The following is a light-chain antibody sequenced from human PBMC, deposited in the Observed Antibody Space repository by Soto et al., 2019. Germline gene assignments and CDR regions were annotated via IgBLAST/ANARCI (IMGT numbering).Light chain of an antibody. CDR1: QSVSSN. J-gene: IGKJ1*01. V-gene: IGKV3-15*01. Sequence: EIVMAQSPATLSVSPGERATLSCRASQSVSSNLAWYQQKPGQAPRLLIYGASTRATGIPARFSGSGSGTEFTLTTSSLQSEDSAVYYCQQYTNWPRTFGQGTKVEIK. CDR2: GAS. CDR3: QQYTNWPRT.